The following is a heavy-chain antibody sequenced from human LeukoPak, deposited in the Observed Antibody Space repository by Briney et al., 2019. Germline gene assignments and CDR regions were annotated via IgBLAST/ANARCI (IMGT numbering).Heavy chain of an antibody. Sequence: GGSLRLSCAASGFTFSNYWMGWVRQAPGKGLEWVANIKQDGSEKRYVDPVKGRFTISRDNAKNSLYLQMNSLRAEDTAVYYCAKGTHSSSWHWYDPWGQGTLVTVSS. CDR1: GFTFSNYW. D-gene: IGHD6-13*01. CDR2: IKQDGSEK. CDR3: AKGTHSSSWHWYDP. J-gene: IGHJ5*02. V-gene: IGHV3-7*03.